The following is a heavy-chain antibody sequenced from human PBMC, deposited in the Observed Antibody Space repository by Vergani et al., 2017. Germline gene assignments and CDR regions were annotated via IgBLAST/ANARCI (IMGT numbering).Heavy chain of an antibody. Sequence: EVQLVESGGGLDHPGESLKLSCAASGFIFSGSALHWVRQGSGKGLEWIGRIKNKANDYATAYSVSVKGRFSFSRDDLKERASLQMNRLGIEDMAVYYCISLQPDGSFYWGQGVLVTVSS. CDR2: IKNKANDYAT. CDR1: GFIFSGSA. J-gene: IGHJ4*02. D-gene: IGHD3-10*01. CDR3: ISLQPDGSFY. V-gene: IGHV3-73*02.